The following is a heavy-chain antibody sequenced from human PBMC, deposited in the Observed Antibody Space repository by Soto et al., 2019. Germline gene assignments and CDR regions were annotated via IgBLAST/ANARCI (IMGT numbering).Heavy chain of an antibody. CDR2: IYYSGST. Sequence: SETLSLTCTVTGGSISTFHWSWIRQPPGKGLEWIGYIYYSGSTNYNPSLKSRVTISVDTSKNQFSLKLSSVTAADTAVYYCARDLTYFDILTGYERYYGMDVWGQGTTVTVSS. J-gene: IGHJ6*02. D-gene: IGHD3-9*01. CDR3: ARDLTYFDILTGYERYYGMDV. CDR1: GGSISTFH. V-gene: IGHV4-59*01.